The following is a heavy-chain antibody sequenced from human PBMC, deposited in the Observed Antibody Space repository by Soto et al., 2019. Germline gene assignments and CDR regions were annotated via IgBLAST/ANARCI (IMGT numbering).Heavy chain of an antibody. CDR1: GFTFSNAW. V-gene: IGHV3-15*01. Sequence: LGGSLRLSCAASGFTFSNAWMSWVRQAPGKGLEWVGRIKSKTDGGTTDYAAPVKGRFTISRDDSKNTLYLQMSSLKTEDTAVYYCTTVVVVAAHCFDYWGQGTLVTVSS. CDR2: IKSKTDGGTT. CDR3: TTVVVVAAHCFDY. D-gene: IGHD2-15*01. J-gene: IGHJ4*02.